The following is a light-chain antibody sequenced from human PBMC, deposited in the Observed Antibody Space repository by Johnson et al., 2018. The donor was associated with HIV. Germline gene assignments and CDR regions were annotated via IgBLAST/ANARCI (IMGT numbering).Light chain of an antibody. Sequence: QSVLTQPPSVSAAPGQKVTISCSGSSSNIGNNYVSWYQQFPGTAPKLLIYENNKRPSGIPDRFSGSKSGTSATLGITGLQTGDEADYYCGTWDSSLSAFNEVFGTGTKVTVL. J-gene: IGLJ1*01. V-gene: IGLV1-51*02. CDR1: SSNIGNNY. CDR3: GTWDSSLSAFNEV. CDR2: ENN.